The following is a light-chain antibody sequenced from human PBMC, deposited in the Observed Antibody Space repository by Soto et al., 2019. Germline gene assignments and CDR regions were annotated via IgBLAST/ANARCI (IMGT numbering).Light chain of an antibody. CDR2: EGS. CDR1: SSDIGSYNL. J-gene: IGLJ2*01. V-gene: IGLV2-14*02. Sequence: QSALTQPASVSGSPGQSITISCTGSSSDIGSYNLVSWYQQRPGKAPKLLIFEGSKRPSGISDRFSGSKSGNTASLTISGLQAEDESDYYCSSYTSSSTLVFGGGTKLTVL. CDR3: SSYTSSSTLV.